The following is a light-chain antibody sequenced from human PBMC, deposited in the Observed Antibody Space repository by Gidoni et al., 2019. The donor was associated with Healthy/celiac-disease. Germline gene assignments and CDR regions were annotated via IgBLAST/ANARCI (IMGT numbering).Light chain of an antibody. CDR3: QQLNSYKT. CDR2: AAS. CDR1: QGISSY. Sequence: IQLTQSPSSLSASVGDRVTITCRASQGISSYLAWYQQKPGKAPKLLSYAASTLQSGVPSRFSGSGSGTDFTLTISSLQPEDFATYYCQQLNSYKTFGQXTKLEIK. V-gene: IGKV1-9*01. J-gene: IGKJ2*01.